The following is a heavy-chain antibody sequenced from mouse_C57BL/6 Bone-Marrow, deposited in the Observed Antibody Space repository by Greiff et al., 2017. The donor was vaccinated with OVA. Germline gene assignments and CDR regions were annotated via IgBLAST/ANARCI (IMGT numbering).Heavy chain of an antibody. V-gene: IGHV1-81*01. Sequence: QVQLQQSGAELARPGASVKLFCKASGYTFTSYGISWVKQRTGQGLEWIGEIYPRSGNTYYNEKFKGKATLTADKSSSTAYMELRSLTSEDSAVYFCARRQLVLWFAYWGQGTLVTVSA. CDR3: ARRQLVLWFAY. CDR2: IYPRSGNT. CDR1: GYTFTSYG. D-gene: IGHD4-1*02. J-gene: IGHJ3*01.